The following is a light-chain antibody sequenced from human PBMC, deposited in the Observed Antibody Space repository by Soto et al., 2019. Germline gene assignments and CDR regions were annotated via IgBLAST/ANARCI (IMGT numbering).Light chain of an antibody. Sequence: EIVLTQSPAPLSVSPGERATLSCRASQSVSSNLAWYQQKPGQAPRLLIYAASTRATGVPARFTGSGSGTEFTLTISSLQSEDFAVYYCQQYNNWPPLTFGGGTKVEIK. J-gene: IGKJ4*01. V-gene: IGKV3-15*01. CDR1: QSVSSN. CDR3: QQYNNWPPLT. CDR2: AAS.